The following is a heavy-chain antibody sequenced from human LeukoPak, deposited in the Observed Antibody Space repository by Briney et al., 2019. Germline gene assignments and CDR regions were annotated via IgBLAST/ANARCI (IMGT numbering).Heavy chain of an antibody. V-gene: IGHV4-61*01. Sequence: PSETLSLTCTVSGVSVSSGTYYWSWIRQPPGKGLEWIGYIYYSGSTNYNPSLKSRVTISADTSKNQFSLKLSSVTAADTAVYYCAGDGDYWGQGTLVTVSS. CDR2: IYYSGST. J-gene: IGHJ4*02. CDR3: AGDGDY. CDR1: GVSVSSGTYY.